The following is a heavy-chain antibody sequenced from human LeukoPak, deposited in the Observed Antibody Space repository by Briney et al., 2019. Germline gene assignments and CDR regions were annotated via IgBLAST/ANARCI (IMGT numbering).Heavy chain of an antibody. Sequence: SETLSLTCTVSGGSISSYYWSWIRQPPGKGLEWIGYIYYSGSTNYNPSLKSRVTISVDTSKNQFSLKLSSVTAADTAVYYCARARSSSEYYYGMNVWGQGTTVTVSS. V-gene: IGHV4-59*01. CDR2: IYYSGST. J-gene: IGHJ6*02. D-gene: IGHD6-13*01. CDR1: GGSISSYY. CDR3: ARARSSSEYYYGMNV.